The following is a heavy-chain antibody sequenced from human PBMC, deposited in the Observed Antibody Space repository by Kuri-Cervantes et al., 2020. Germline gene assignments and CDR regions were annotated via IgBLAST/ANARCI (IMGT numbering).Heavy chain of an antibody. CDR3: ARFVSSGYYRHYYGMDV. CDR2: ISYDGSNK. CDR1: GFTFNSYA. J-gene: IGHJ6*02. Sequence: GGSLTLSCAASGFTFNSYAMHWVRQAPGKGLEWVAVISYDGSNKYYADSVKGRFTISRDNSKNTLYLQMNSLRSDDTAVYYCARFVSSGYYRHYYGMDVLGQGTTVTVSS. V-gene: IGHV3-30-3*01. D-gene: IGHD3-22*01.